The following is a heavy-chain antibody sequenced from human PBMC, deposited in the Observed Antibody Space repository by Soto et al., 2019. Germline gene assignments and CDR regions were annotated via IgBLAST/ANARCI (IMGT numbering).Heavy chain of an antibody. D-gene: IGHD4-17*01. J-gene: IGHJ6*02. CDR3: ARDLTPTTVTTVHYYYYYYGMDV. CDR2: INPNSVGT. CDR1: GYTFTGYY. V-gene: IGHV1-2*04. Sequence: ASVKVSCKASGYTFTGYYMHWVRQAPGQGLEWMGRINPNSVGTNYAQKFQGWVTMTRDTSISTAYMELSRLRSDDTAVYYCARDLTPTTVTTVHYYYYYYGMDVWGQGTTVTVSS.